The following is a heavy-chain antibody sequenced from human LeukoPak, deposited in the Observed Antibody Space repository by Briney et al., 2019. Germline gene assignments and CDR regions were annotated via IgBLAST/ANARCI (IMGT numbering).Heavy chain of an antibody. Sequence: PGGSLRLSCAASGFTFSMYSMNWVRQAPGKGLEWVANIKEDGRTKYYLDSVKGRFTISRDNPKNSLYLEMDSLRADDTAVYFCARIGYVSSSLDFWGQGALVTVSS. CDR1: GFTFSMYS. CDR2: IKEDGRTK. D-gene: IGHD6-6*01. V-gene: IGHV3-7*05. J-gene: IGHJ4*02. CDR3: ARIGYVSSSLDF.